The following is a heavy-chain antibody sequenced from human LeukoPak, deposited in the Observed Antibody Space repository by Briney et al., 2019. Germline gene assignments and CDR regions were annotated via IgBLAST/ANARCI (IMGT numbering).Heavy chain of an antibody. J-gene: IGHJ3*02. CDR3: ARSGNDVTVRYAFDI. V-gene: IGHV1-18*01. D-gene: IGHD1-14*01. CDR2: ISAYNGNT. CDR1: GYTFTSYG. Sequence: GASVKVPCKASGYTFTSYGISWVRQAPGQGLEWMGWISAYNGNTNYAQKLQGRVTMTRDTSTSTVYMELNSLRAEDTAVYYCARSGNDVTVRYAFDIWGQGTMVTVSS.